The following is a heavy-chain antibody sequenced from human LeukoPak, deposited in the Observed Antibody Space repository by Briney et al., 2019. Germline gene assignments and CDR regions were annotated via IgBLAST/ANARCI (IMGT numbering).Heavy chain of an antibody. J-gene: IGHJ5*02. CDR2: INHSGST. CDR1: GGSFSGYY. V-gene: IGHV4-34*01. Sequence: SETLSLTCAVYGGSFSGYYWSWIRQPPGKGLEWIGEINHSGSTNYNPSLKSRVTISVDTSKNQFSLKLSSVTAADTAVYYCAKNNWFDPWGQGTLVTVSS. CDR3: AKNNWFDP.